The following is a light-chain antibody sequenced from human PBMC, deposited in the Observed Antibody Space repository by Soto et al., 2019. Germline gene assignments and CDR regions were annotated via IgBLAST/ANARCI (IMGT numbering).Light chain of an antibody. Sequence: QSVLTQPRSVSGSPGQPVTVSCTGTSSDVGTYNYVSRYQQHPGKAPKLMIYDVSKRPSGVPDRFSGSKSGNTAVLTISGLQAAYEADYSCCSYAGSPSGFGTGTKLTVL. CDR2: DVS. J-gene: IGLJ1*01. V-gene: IGLV2-11*01. CDR3: CSYAGSPSG. CDR1: SSDVGTYNY.